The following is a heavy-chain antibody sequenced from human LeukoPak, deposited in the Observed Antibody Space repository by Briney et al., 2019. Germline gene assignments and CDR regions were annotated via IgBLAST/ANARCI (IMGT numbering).Heavy chain of an antibody. D-gene: IGHD3-3*01. CDR1: GFTFSNAW. V-gene: IGHV3-15*01. CDR2: IKSKTDGGTT. Sequence: PGGSLRLSCAASGFTFSNAWMSWVRQAPGKGLEWVGRIKSKTDGGTTDYAAPVKGRFTISRDDSKNTLYLQMNSLKTEDTAVYYCTRTISYYYYGMDVWGQGTTVTVSS. CDR3: TRTISYYYYGMDV. J-gene: IGHJ6*02.